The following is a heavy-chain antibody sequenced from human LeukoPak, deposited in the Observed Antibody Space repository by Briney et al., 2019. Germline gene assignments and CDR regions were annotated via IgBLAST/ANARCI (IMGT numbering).Heavy chain of an antibody. Sequence: GGSLRLSCTASGFTFGDYAMSWFRQAPGKGLEWVSVIYSSGSTYYADSVKGRFTISRDNSKNTLYLQMNSLRAEDTAVYYCARSVRSNSFGYWGQGTLVTVSS. D-gene: IGHD4-11*01. V-gene: IGHV3-66*01. CDR3: ARSVRSNSFGY. CDR2: IYSSGST. CDR1: GFTFGDYA. J-gene: IGHJ4*02.